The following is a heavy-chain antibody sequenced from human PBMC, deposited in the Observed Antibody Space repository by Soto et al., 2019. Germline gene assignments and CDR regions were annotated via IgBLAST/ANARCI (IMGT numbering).Heavy chain of an antibody. CDR3: ARDANGVGQDEALEI. D-gene: IGHD2-8*01. Sequence: PSETLSLTCAVYGGSFSGYYWSWIRQPPGKGLGWVGEINHSGSTNYNPTLKGRVTLSVDTSRNQFSLKLSSVTATDTAVYSCARDANGVGQDEALEIWGQGTMVT. CDR1: GGSFSGYY. J-gene: IGHJ3*02. V-gene: IGHV4-34*01. CDR2: INHSGST.